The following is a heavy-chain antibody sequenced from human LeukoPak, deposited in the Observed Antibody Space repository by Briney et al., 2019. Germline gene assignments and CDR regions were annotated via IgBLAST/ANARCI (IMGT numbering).Heavy chain of an antibody. CDR3: ARSGYYGSGSYHPRNWFDP. CDR2: INHSGST. CDR1: GGSFSGYY. J-gene: IGHJ5*02. Sequence: SETLSLTCAVYGGSFSGYYWSWIRQPPGKGLEWIGEINHSGSTNYNPSLKSRVTISVDTSKNQFSLKLTSVTAADTAVYYCARSGYYGSGSYHPRNWFDPWGQGTLVTVSS. V-gene: IGHV4-34*01. D-gene: IGHD3-10*01.